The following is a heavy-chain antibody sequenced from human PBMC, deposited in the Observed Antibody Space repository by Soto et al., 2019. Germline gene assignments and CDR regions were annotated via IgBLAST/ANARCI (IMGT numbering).Heavy chain of an antibody. CDR2: LSGSGGTT. CDR1: GVTFSNYA. J-gene: IGHJ4*02. CDR3: AKQRADYGSGADTFYFDS. D-gene: IGHD3-10*01. V-gene: IGHV3-23*01. Sequence: GGSLRLCCRVSGVTFSNYAMNWVRQAPGKGLEWVSSLSGSGGTTYYADSVKGRFIISRDNSKNTLYLLMNSLRAEDTALYYCAKQRADYGSGADTFYFDSWGQGALVTVS.